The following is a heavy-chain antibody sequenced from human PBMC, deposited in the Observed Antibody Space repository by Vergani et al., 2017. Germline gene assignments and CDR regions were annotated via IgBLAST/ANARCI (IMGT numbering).Heavy chain of an antibody. Sequence: EVQLVESGGGLVQPGGSLRLSCAASGFTFSSYWMSWVRQAPGKGLEWVANIKQDGSEKYYEDSVKGRFTISRDNAKNSLYLQMNSLRAEDTAVYYCARRSGSYPYYYYGMDVWGQGTTVTVSS. CDR2: IKQDGSEK. D-gene: IGHD1-26*01. CDR1: GFTFSSYW. CDR3: ARRSGSYPYYYYGMDV. V-gene: IGHV3-7*01. J-gene: IGHJ6*02.